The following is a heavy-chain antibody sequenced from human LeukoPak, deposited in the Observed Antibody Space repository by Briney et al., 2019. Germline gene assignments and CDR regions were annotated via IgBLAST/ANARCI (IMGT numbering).Heavy chain of an antibody. Sequence: PSQTLSLTCTVSGGSISSGGYYWSWIRQHPGKGLEWIGCIYYSGSTYYNPSLKSRVTISVDTPKNQFSLKLSSVTAADTAVYYCARTTVVTANAGTPIEYYFDYWGQGTLVTVSS. CDR2: IYYSGST. J-gene: IGHJ4*02. D-gene: IGHD4-23*01. CDR3: ARTTVVTANAGTPIEYYFDY. CDR1: GGSISSGGYY. V-gene: IGHV4-31*03.